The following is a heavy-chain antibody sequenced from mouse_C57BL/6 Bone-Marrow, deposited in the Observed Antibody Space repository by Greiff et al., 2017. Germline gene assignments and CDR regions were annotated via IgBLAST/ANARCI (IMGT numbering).Heavy chain of an antibody. CDR1: GFNIKNTY. Sequence: EVQLQQSVAELVRPGASVKLSCTASGFNIKNTYMHWVKQRPEQGLEWIGRIDPANGNTKYASKFQGKATLTADTSSNTSYLQLSSLTSEDTAISSSSRGYYDYDVGYYAMDYWGQGTSVTVSS. J-gene: IGHJ4*01. V-gene: IGHV14-3*01. CDR2: IDPANGNT. D-gene: IGHD2-4*01. CDR3: SRGYYDYDVGYYAMDY.